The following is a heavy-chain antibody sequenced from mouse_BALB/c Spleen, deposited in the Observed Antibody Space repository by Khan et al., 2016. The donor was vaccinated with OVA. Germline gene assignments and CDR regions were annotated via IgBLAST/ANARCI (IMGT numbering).Heavy chain of an antibody. D-gene: IGHD2-3*01. CDR3: ARVDGGDFDY. CDR1: GFSITSDYA. V-gene: IGHV3-2*02. Sequence: EVQLQESGPGLVKPSQSLSLTCTVTGFSITSDYAWNWIQQFPGNNLEWMGYISYSGNTKYNPSLKSRISITRDTSKNPFFLQLNSVTIEDTATYYCARVDGGDFDYWGQGTTLTVSS. J-gene: IGHJ2*01. CDR2: ISYSGNT.